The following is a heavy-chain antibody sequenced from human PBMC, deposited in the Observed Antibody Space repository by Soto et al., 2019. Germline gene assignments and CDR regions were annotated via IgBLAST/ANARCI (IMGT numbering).Heavy chain of an antibody. J-gene: IGHJ4*02. CDR2: ISWNSADI. CDR3: SRDPLGLGISAAGD. V-gene: IGHV3-9*01. Sequence: EVQLVESGGGLVQPGRSLRLSCAASGFTFHNYAMHWVRQAPGKGLEWVSGISWNSADIGYADSVKGRFTISRGNAKNSLYLQMISLRAEDTAFYYCSRDPLGLGISAAGDWGQGTLVNVSS. CDR1: GFTFHNYA. D-gene: IGHD6-13*01.